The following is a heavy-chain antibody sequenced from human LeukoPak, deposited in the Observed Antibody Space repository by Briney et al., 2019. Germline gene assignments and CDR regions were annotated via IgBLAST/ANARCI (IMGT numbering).Heavy chain of an antibody. J-gene: IGHJ6*03. Sequence: GGSLRLSCAASGFSFSSTWMHWVRQAPGKGLVWVSRINSDGSTIYADSVKGRFTISRDNAKNSLYLQMNSLRAEDTAVYYCAKDGGEYYDILTGYYPRLYYMDVWGKGTTVTISS. V-gene: IGHV3-74*01. D-gene: IGHD3-9*01. CDR3: AKDGGEYYDILTGYYPRLYYMDV. CDR2: INSDGST. CDR1: GFSFSSTW.